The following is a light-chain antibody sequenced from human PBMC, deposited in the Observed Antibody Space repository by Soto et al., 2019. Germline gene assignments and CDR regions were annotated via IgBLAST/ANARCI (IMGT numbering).Light chain of an antibody. Sequence: EIVLTQSPCTLSLSPGERATLSCRASQSIDSNYLSWYQQKPGQAPRLIISGASTRATGTPARFSGSGSGTDFTLTISSLQPEDFAVYYCQQDYNLPFTFGQRTRLEIK. V-gene: IGKV3D-7*01. CDR2: GAS. CDR1: QSIDSNY. J-gene: IGKJ5*01. CDR3: QQDYNLPFT.